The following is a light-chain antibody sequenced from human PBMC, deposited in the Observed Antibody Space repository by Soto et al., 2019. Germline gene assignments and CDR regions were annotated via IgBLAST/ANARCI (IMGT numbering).Light chain of an antibody. CDR1: SSNIGNNY. J-gene: IGLJ2*01. V-gene: IGLV1-51*02. Sequence: QSVLTQPPSVSAAPGQKVTISCSGSSSNIGNNYVSWYQQLPGTAPKLLIYENNKRPSGIPDRFSGSKSGTSATLGITGLQXGDEADYYCGTWDSSLSAGGVFGGGTKLTVL. CDR3: GTWDSSLSAGGV. CDR2: ENN.